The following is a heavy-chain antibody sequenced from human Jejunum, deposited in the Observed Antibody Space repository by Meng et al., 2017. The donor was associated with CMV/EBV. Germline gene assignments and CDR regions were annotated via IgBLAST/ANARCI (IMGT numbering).Heavy chain of an antibody. Sequence: GSGPGLVKPSETLFLTGSVSGVSVSNYYLSWIRQPAEVGLEWLGRKSISGTTDYSPSVKSRVTMSIDTSKNTFSLTLTSVTAADTAIYYCTREGVYWGRGILVTVSS. J-gene: IGHJ4*02. CDR1: GVSVSNYY. CDR2: KSISGTT. V-gene: IGHV4-4*07. CDR3: TREGVY. D-gene: IGHD3-10*01.